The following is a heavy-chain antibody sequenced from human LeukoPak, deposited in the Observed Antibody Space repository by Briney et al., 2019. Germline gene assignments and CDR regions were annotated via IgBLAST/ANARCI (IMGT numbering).Heavy chain of an antibody. CDR1: GGSIISYF. Sequence: SETLSLTCTVSGGSIISYFWSWIRQPPGQGPEWIGCIFDSGTTNYNPSTNYNPSLKSRVTVSLDTSKNHFSLKLSSVTAADTAVCARGGVTTIAQYDYWGQGILVTVSS. CDR3: GGVTTIAQYDY. D-gene: IGHD5-12*01. J-gene: IGHJ4*02. V-gene: IGHV4-59*01. CDR2: IFDSGTTNYNPST.